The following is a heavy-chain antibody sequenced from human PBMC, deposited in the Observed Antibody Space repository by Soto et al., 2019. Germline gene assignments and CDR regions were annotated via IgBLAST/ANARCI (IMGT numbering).Heavy chain of an antibody. J-gene: IGHJ4*02. CDR3: ARHKGGDPYYFDY. CDR1: GFPFSNYG. D-gene: IGHD4-17*01. CDR2: IWYDGSNK. Sequence: QVQLVESGGGVVQPGISLRLSCEASGFPFSNYGMHWVRQAPGKGLEWVAVIWYDGSNKYYADSVKGRFTISRDNSKNTLYLQMNTLRAEDTAVYYCARHKGGDPYYFDYWGQGTLVTVSS. V-gene: IGHV3-33*01.